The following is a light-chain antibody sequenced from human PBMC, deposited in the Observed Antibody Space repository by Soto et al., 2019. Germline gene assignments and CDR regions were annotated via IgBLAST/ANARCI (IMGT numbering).Light chain of an antibody. CDR1: QSVSSN. J-gene: IGKJ2*01. Sequence: EIEMKLNPSTVPLGRGERTTLSCRASQSVSSNLAWYQQKPGQAPRLLIYDASSRATGIPDRFSASGSGTDFTLTIASLEPEDFAVYYCQQYVPSPYTFGQGTKVDIK. CDR2: DAS. V-gene: IGKV3D-15*02. CDR3: QQYVPSPYT.